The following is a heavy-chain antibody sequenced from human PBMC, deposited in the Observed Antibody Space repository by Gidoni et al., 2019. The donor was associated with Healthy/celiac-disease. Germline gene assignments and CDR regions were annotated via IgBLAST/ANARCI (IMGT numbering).Heavy chain of an antibody. Sequence: EVQLVESGGGLVQPGGSLRLSCAASGFHFSSYAMSWVRQAPGKGLEWVSAIRGSGGSTYYADSVKGRFTISRDNSKNTLDLQMNSRRAEDTAVYYCAKDASGSYYVPDYWGQGTLVTVSS. CDR2: IRGSGGST. CDR3: AKDASGSYYVPDY. V-gene: IGHV3-23*04. CDR1: GFHFSSYA. D-gene: IGHD1-26*01. J-gene: IGHJ4*02.